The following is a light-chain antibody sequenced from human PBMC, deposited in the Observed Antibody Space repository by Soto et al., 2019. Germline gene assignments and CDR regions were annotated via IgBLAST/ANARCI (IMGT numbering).Light chain of an antibody. V-gene: IGLV2-8*01. J-gene: IGLJ2*01. Sequence: QSALTQPPSASGSPGQSGTISCTGTSSDVGGYNYVSWYQQHPGKAPKLMIYEVSKRPSGVPDRFSGSTSGNTASLTVSGLQAEDEADYYCSSYAGSKGGVVFGGGTKLTVL. CDR3: SSYAGSKGGVV. CDR2: EVS. CDR1: SSDVGGYNY.